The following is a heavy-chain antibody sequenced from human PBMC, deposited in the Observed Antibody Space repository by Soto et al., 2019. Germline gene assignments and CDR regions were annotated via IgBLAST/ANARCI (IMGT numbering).Heavy chain of an antibody. Sequence: QVQLQESGPGVLKPSETLSLTCTVSGGSITSSYWSWIRQPPGKGLEWIAYVYYSGTTNYNPSLESRFTILIDTSKNQFSLRLTSVTAADTAVYYCARSVMHQWLVHDAFDIWGPGTLVTVSS. D-gene: IGHD6-19*01. V-gene: IGHV4-59*01. J-gene: IGHJ3*02. CDR3: ARSVMHQWLVHDAFDI. CDR1: GGSITSSY. CDR2: VYYSGTT.